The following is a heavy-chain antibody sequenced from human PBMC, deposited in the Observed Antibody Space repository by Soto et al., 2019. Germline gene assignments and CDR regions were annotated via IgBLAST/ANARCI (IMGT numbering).Heavy chain of an antibody. CDR1: GYTFTSYD. Sequence: ASVKVSCKASGYTFTSYDINWVRQATGQGLEWMGWMNPNSGNTGYAQKFQGRVTMTRNTSISTAYMELSSLRSEDTAVYYCARGRTSFMGDAFDIWGQGTMVTVSS. J-gene: IGHJ3*02. CDR3: ARGRTSFMGDAFDI. V-gene: IGHV1-8*01. CDR2: MNPNSGNT. D-gene: IGHD3-3*02.